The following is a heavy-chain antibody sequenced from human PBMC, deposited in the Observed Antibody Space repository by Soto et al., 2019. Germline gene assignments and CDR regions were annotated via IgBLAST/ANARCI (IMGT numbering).Heavy chain of an antibody. CDR3: ARDFKAPNDAWAFDY. CDR1: GASISSSDW. Sequence: QVQLPESGPGLVMPSGTLSLTCAVSGASISSSDWWDWVRQPPGKGLEWIGEINHSGTTIYNPSLKGRVIISVDESKNHFSLKLTSVTAADTAVYFCARDFKAPNDAWAFDYWGQGTLVTVSS. CDR2: INHSGTT. V-gene: IGHV4-4*02. D-gene: IGHD3-16*01. J-gene: IGHJ4*02.